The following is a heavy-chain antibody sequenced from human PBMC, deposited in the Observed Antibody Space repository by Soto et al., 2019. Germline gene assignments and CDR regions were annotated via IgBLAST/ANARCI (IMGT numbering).Heavy chain of an antibody. D-gene: IGHD2-15*01. CDR1: GGSFGGYY. Sequence: PSETLSLTCAVYGGSFGGYYWSWIRQPPGKGLEWIGEINHSGSTNYNPSLKSRVTISVDTSKNQFSLKLSSVTAADTAVYYCASEWRDPRGRSYWGQGTLVTVSS. CDR2: INHSGST. V-gene: IGHV4-34*01. CDR3: ASEWRDPRGRSY. J-gene: IGHJ4*02.